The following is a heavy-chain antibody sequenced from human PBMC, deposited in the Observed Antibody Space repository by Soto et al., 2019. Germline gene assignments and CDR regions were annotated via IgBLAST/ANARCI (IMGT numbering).Heavy chain of an antibody. CDR2: ISSNGGST. V-gene: IGHV3-64*04. Sequence: GGSLRLSCSASGFTLSSYAMHWVRQAPGKGLEYVSAISSNGGSTYYADSVKGRFTTSRDTSASTAYMELSSLRSEDTAVYYCARVATAYYYYYGMDVWGQGTTVTVSS. CDR1: GFTLSSYA. J-gene: IGHJ6*02. D-gene: IGHD5-12*01. CDR3: ARVATAYYYYYGMDV.